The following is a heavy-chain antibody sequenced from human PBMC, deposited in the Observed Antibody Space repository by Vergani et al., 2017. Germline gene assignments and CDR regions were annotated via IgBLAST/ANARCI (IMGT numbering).Heavy chain of an antibody. V-gene: IGHV3-23*01. Sequence: EVQLLESGGGLVQPGGSLRLSCAASGFTFRSYAMSWVRQAPGKGLEWVSAISGSGGSTYYADSVKGRFTISRDNAKNSLYLQMNSLRAEDMALYYCAKDMGGYDYGPLDYWGQGTLSPSPQ. CDR1: GFTFRSYA. J-gene: IGHJ4*02. CDR3: AKDMGGYDYGPLDY. CDR2: ISGSGGST. D-gene: IGHD5-12*01.